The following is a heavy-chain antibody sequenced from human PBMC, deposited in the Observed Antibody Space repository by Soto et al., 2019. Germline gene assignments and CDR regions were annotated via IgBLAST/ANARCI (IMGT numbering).Heavy chain of an antibody. D-gene: IGHD2-15*01. CDR2: IYHSGGT. CDR1: GGSISSGXYY. V-gene: IGHV4-30-4*01. CDR3: ASGIGYCSGGTCYSVPDYFDP. J-gene: IGHJ5*02. Sequence: QVXXQXSGPGLVKPSQTLSLTCTVSGGSISSGXYYWSWIRQPXGKGLGWIGYIYHSGGTYYNPSLKSRVTISVDTSKNQFSLRLSSVTAADTAVYYCASGIGYCSGGTCYSVPDYFDPWGQGTLVTVSS.